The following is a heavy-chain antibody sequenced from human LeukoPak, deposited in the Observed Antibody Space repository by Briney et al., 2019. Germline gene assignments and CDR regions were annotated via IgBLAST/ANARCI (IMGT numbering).Heavy chain of an antibody. CDR3: ARDVLLWFGELLKPYMDV. V-gene: IGHV4-59*12. Sequence: SETLSLTCTVSGGSISSYYWSWIRQPPGKGLEWIGYIYYSGSTNYNPSLKSRVTISVDTSKNQFSLKLSSVTAADTAVYYCARDVLLWFGELLKPYMDVWGKGTTVTVSS. J-gene: IGHJ6*03. CDR2: IYYSGST. CDR1: GGSISSYY. D-gene: IGHD3-10*01.